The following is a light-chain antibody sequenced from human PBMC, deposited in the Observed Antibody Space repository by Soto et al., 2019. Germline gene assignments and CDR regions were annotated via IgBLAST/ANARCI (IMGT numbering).Light chain of an antibody. Sequence: QSVLTQPASVSGSPGQSITISCTGTSSDVGGYNYVSWYQQHPGKAPKLMIYEVSNRPSRVSNRFSGSKSGNTASLTISGLPAEDEADYYCSSYTRSSTSYVFGTGTKVTVL. V-gene: IGLV2-14*01. CDR3: SSYTRSSTSYV. J-gene: IGLJ1*01. CDR1: SSDVGGYNY. CDR2: EVS.